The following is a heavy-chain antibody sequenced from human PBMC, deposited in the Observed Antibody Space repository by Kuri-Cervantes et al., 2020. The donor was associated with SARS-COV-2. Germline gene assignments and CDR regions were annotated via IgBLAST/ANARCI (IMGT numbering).Heavy chain of an antibody. CDR3: ATQRGYCSSTSCSLP. CDR1: GFSFISSW. Sequence: GESLKISCAASGFSFISSWMQCVCQAPEKELEWVADIKCDGTEKHCVDSVKGRLTISRDNSKNTLYLQMNSLRAEDTAVYYCATQRGYCSSTSCSLPWGQGTLVTVSS. CDR2: IKCDGTEK. V-gene: IGHV3-52*01. J-gene: IGHJ5*02. D-gene: IGHD2-2*01.